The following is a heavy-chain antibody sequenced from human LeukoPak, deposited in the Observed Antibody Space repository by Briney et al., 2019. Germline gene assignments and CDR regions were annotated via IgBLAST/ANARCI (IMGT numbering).Heavy chain of an antibody. CDR2: ISGSGGNT. CDR1: GFTFSSYA. CDR3: AKGSGYYPEYFQH. Sequence: GGSLRLSCAASGFTFSSYAMSWVRQAPGKGLEWVSSISGSGGNTFYADSVKGRFTLSRDNSKNTLYLQMNSLRAEDTAVYYCAKGSGYYPEYFQHWGQGTLVTVSS. J-gene: IGHJ1*01. D-gene: IGHD3-22*01. V-gene: IGHV3-23*01.